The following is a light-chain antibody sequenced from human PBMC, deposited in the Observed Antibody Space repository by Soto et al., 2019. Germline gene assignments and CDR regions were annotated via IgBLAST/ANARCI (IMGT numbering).Light chain of an antibody. CDR2: GAS. V-gene: IGKV3-20*01. CDR3: QQYNNWPLPIN. Sequence: EIVLTHSPGTLSLSPWERATLSCRASQSVSSSYLAWYQQKPGQAPRLLIYGASSRATGIPDRFSGSGPGTDFTLTISRLEPEDFAVYYCQQYNNWPLPINFGQGTRLEIK. CDR1: QSVSSSY. J-gene: IGKJ5*01.